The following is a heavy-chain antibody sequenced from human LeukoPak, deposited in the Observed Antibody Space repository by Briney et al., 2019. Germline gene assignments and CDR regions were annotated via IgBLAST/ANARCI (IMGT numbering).Heavy chain of an antibody. CDR2: ISSSSSYI. J-gene: IGHJ4*02. CDR1: GFTFSSYS. Sequence: GGSLRLPCAASGFTFSSYSMNWVRQAPGKGLEWVSSISSSSSYIYYADSVKGRFTISRDNAKNSLYLQMNSLRAEDTAVYYCARDDYDSSGYQEDHFDYWGQGTLVTVSS. D-gene: IGHD3-22*01. V-gene: IGHV3-21*01. CDR3: ARDDYDSSGYQEDHFDY.